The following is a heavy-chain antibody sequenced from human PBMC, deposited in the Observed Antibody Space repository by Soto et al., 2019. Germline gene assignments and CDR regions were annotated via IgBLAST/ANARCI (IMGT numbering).Heavy chain of an antibody. CDR2: ISRSDNTM. Sequence: PGGSLRLSCTASGFTLSTYNMNWVRQAPGKGLEWVSYISRSDNTMYYAGSVQGRFTISRDNAKNSLYLQMNSLRDEDTAVYFCVCGSYSNRNYWGQGTLVTVSS. J-gene: IGHJ4*02. CDR3: VCGSYSNRNY. CDR1: GFTLSTYN. V-gene: IGHV3-48*02. D-gene: IGHD3-10*01.